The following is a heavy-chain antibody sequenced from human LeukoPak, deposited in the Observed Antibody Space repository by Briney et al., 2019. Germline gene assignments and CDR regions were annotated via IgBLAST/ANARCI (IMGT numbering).Heavy chain of an antibody. CDR2: ISWNSDNI. Sequence: GGSLRLSCAASGFTFDGYAMHWVRQPPGKGLEWVSGISWNSDNIGYADSVKGRFTISRDNAKKSLYLQMNSLRAEDTALYYCAKSPGYYDAYDYWGQGTLVTVSS. V-gene: IGHV3-9*01. CDR3: AKSPGYYDAYDY. D-gene: IGHD3-9*01. J-gene: IGHJ4*02. CDR1: GFTFDGYA.